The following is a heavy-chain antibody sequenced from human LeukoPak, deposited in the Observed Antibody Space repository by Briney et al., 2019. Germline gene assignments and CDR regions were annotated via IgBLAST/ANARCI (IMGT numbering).Heavy chain of an antibody. CDR3: TVTPSRDWFDP. D-gene: IGHD4-17*01. Sequence: GGSLRLSCATSGFTFDDYAMHWVRQAPGKGLEWVSLISGDDGSTYYADSVKGRFTISRDNSKNSLYLQMNSLRAEDTAVYFCTVTPSRDWFDPWGQGTLVTVSS. CDR2: ISGDDGST. CDR1: GFTFDDYA. V-gene: IGHV3-43*02. J-gene: IGHJ5*02.